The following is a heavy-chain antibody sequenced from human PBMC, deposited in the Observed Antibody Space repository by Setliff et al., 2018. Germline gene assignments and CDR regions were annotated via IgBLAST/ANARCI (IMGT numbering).Heavy chain of an antibody. J-gene: IGHJ4*02. CDR1: GFTFSSYA. Sequence: GGSLRLSCAAFGFTFSSYAMHWVRQAPGKGLEWVAVISYDGSNKYYADSVKGRFTVSRDNSKNTLYLQMNSLRAEDTAVYYCATGKYYYDSSGKGETDEFDYWGQGTLVTVSS. V-gene: IGHV3-30*04. D-gene: IGHD3-22*01. CDR2: ISYDGSNK. CDR3: ATGKYYYDSSGKGETDEFDY.